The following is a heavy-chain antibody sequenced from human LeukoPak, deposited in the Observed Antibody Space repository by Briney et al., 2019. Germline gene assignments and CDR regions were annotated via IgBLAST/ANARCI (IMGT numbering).Heavy chain of an antibody. Sequence: PGGSLRLSCAASEFTFSSYAMTWVRQAPGKGLEWVSLIRGSGGNTYYADSVKGRFTMSRDNSKNTLYLQLNSLRAEDTAVYYCAKGPKQQLVGSRGHYFYYRGQGTLVTVAS. V-gene: IGHV3-23*01. J-gene: IGHJ4*02. CDR2: IRGSGGNT. CDR3: AKGPKQQLVGSRGHYFYY. D-gene: IGHD6-13*01. CDR1: EFTFSSYA.